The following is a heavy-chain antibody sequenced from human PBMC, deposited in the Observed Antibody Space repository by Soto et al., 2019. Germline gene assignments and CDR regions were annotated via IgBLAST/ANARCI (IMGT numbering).Heavy chain of an antibody. CDR1: GFTFSNYA. J-gene: IGHJ5*02. Sequence: GGSLRLSCAASGFTFSNYAMSWVRQAPGKGLEWVSTISGSGGSTYYADSVKGRFTISRDNSKNTLYLQMNSLRAEDTAVYYCVDGGEIGRPPLDTWGQGTLVTVSS. V-gene: IGHV3-23*01. CDR2: ISGSGGST. CDR3: VDGGEIGRPPLDT. D-gene: IGHD3-10*01.